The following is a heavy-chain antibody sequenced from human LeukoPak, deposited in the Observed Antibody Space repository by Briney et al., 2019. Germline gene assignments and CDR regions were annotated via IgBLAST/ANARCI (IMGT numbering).Heavy chain of an antibody. Sequence: SETLSLTCIVSGGSISSSRDYWAWIRQPPGKGLEWIANIYYSGSTYYSPSLKSRVTISVDTSKNQFSLELISVTAADTAVYYCASVRRGFGESSKYYAYYYMGVWGKGTTVTISS. D-gene: IGHD3-10*01. CDR1: GGSISSSRDY. J-gene: IGHJ6*03. V-gene: IGHV4-39*01. CDR2: IYYSGST. CDR3: ASVRRGFGESSKYYAYYYMGV.